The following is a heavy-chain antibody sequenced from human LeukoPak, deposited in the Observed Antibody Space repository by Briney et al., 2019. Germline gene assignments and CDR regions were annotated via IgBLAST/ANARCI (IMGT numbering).Heavy chain of an antibody. D-gene: IGHD6-19*01. CDR1: GFTFSSYA. Sequence: GGSLRLSCAASGFTFSSYAMSWVRQAPGKGLEWVSGIFGSGGSTHYADSVKGRFTISRDNSKNTVYLQMNSLRAEDTAVYSCAKTTTGYCSGRFPGWPVDYWGQGTLVTVSS. CDR2: IFGSGGST. CDR3: AKTTTGYCSGRFPGWPVDY. V-gene: IGHV3-23*01. J-gene: IGHJ4*02.